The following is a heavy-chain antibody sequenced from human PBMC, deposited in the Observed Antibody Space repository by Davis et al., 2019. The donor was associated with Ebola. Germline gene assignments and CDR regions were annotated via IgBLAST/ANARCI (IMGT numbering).Heavy chain of an antibody. D-gene: IGHD2-21*01. CDR3: ASREVGQHNLF. J-gene: IGHJ1*01. CDR2: IGLQHDT. Sequence: GGSLRPSCAASGFTFTAHAMYWVRQAPGKGLEWVSLIGLQHDTYYPDSVKGRFTISRDNSKNTIYLQMSSLRADDTGMYYCASREVGQHNLFWGQGTLVTVSS. CDR1: GFTFTAHA. V-gene: IGHV3-23*01.